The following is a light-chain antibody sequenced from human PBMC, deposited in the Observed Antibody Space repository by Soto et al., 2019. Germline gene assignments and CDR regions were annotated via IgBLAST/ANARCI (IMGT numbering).Light chain of an antibody. V-gene: IGKV2-30*01. CDR2: KVS. J-gene: IGKJ5*01. CDR3: MQATQWPFT. CDR1: QSLVYSDGNPY. Sequence: DVVMTQSPLSLPVTLGQPASISCRSSQSLVYSDGNPYLSWFQQRPGQSPRRLIYKVSKRDSGVPDRFSGSESGTNFTLKISSVEAEDVGVYYCMQATQWPFTFGQGTRLEIK.